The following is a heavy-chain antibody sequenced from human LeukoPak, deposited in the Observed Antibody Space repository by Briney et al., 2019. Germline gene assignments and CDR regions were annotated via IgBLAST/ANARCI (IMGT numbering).Heavy chain of an antibody. J-gene: IGHJ4*02. D-gene: IGHD6-19*01. CDR3: ARDGKAVADHYFDY. CDR1: GFTFSGYW. CDR2: INSDGSST. V-gene: IGHV3-74*01. Sequence: GGSLRLSCAASGFTFSGYWMHWVRQAPGKGLVWVSRINSDGSSTSYADSVKGRFTISRDNAKNTLYLQMNSLRAEDTAVYYCARDGKAVADHYFDYWGQGTLVTVSS.